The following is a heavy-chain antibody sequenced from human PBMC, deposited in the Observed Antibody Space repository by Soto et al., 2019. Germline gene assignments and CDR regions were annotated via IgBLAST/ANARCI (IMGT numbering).Heavy chain of an antibody. V-gene: IGHV3-30*18. CDR1: GVTSIGDG. CDR2: ISYDGSNK. J-gene: IGHJ4*02. CDR3: AKDVGITIFGVVIKQPAGGYDY. Sequence: PSGDAGVTSIGDGMRCFLQAPVQGLDCVAFISYDGSNKYYADSVKGRLTISRDTSKNTLYLQMNSLRAEDTAVYYCAKDVGITIFGVVIKQPAGGYDYWGQGTLLTVYS. D-gene: IGHD3-3*01.